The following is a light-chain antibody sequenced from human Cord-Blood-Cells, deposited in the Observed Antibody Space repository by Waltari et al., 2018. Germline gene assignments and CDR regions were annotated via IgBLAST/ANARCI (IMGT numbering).Light chain of an antibody. V-gene: IGKV1-6*01. Sequence: AIQMTQSPSSLSASVVARVTITCRASQGIRNYLGWYQQKPGKAPKLLIYAASSLQSGVPSRFSGSGSGTDFTLTISSLQPEDFATYYCLQDYNTPLTFGGGTKVEIK. CDR3: LQDYNTPLT. J-gene: IGKJ4*01. CDR1: QGIRNY. CDR2: AAS.